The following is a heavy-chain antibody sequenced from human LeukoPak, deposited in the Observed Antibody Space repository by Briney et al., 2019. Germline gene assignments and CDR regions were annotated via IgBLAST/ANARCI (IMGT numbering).Heavy chain of an antibody. Sequence: TLSLTCTVSGGSISSGSYYWSWIRQPAGKGLEWIGRIYTSGSTNYNPSLKSRVTISVDTSKNQFSLKLSSVTAADTAVYYCARGATYYYDSSGYPFDYWGQGTLVTVSS. D-gene: IGHD3-22*01. J-gene: IGHJ4*02. CDR1: GGSISSGSYY. CDR3: ARGATYYYDSSGYPFDY. V-gene: IGHV4-61*02. CDR2: IYTSGST.